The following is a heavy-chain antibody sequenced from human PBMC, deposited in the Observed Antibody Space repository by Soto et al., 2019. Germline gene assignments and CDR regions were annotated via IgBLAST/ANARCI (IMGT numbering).Heavy chain of an antibody. CDR1: GFTFSSYA. D-gene: IGHD1-26*01. Sequence: EVQLLESGGGLVQPGGSLRLSCAASGFTFSSYAMSWVRQAPGKGLEWVSAISGSGGSSYYAVSVKGRFTVSRDNAKNTLYLQMNSLRADDTAIYYCAKGHYYAFDIWGQGTMVTVSS. CDR2: ISGSGGSS. V-gene: IGHV3-23*01. CDR3: AKGHYYAFDI. J-gene: IGHJ3*02.